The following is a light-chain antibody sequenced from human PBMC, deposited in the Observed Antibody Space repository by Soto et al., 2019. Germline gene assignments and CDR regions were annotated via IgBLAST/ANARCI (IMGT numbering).Light chain of an antibody. J-gene: IGKJ4*01. CDR2: TAS. CDR3: QQTTTFPLT. CDR1: QGVSTW. V-gene: IGKV1D-12*01. Sequence: DIQMTQSPSSVSASVGDRVTITCRASQGVSTWLAWYQQKPGKAPNLLIYTASSLQSGVPSRFSGRGSWTDFTLTISSLQPEDFATYYCQQTTTFPLTFGGGTKVEI.